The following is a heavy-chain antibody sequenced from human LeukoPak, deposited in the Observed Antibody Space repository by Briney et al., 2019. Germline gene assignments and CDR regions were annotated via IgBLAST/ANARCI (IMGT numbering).Heavy chain of an antibody. J-gene: IGHJ4*02. CDR1: GFTFSSYS. CDR2: ISSSSSYI. Sequence: GGSLRLSCAASGFTFSSYSMNWVRQAPGKGLEWVSSISSSSSYIYYADSVKGRFTISRDNAKNSLYLQMNSLRAEDTAVYYCARDDWSGGSCFDYWGQGTLVTVSS. D-gene: IGHD2-15*01. CDR3: ARDDWSGGSCFDY. V-gene: IGHV3-21*01.